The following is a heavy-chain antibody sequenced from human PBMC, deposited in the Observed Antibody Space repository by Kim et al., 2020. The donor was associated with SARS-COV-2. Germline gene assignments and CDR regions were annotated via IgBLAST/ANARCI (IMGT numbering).Heavy chain of an antibody. D-gene: IGHD7-27*01. CDR2: IYPGDSDT. CDR3: ARDNWGSISSSWYFDL. Sequence: GESLKISCKGSGYSFTSYWIGWVRQMPGKGLEWMGIIYPGDSDTRYSPSFQGQVTISADKSISTAYLQWSSLKASDTAMYYCARDNWGSISSSWYFDLWGRGTLVTVSS. V-gene: IGHV5-51*01. J-gene: IGHJ2*01. CDR1: GYSFTSYW.